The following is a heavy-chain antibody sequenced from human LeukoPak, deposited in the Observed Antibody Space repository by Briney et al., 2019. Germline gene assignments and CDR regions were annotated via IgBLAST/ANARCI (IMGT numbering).Heavy chain of an antibody. J-gene: IGHJ4*02. D-gene: IGHD4-17*01. CDR2: IRSDGVSK. V-gene: IGHV3-30*02. CDR1: GFSFITYG. CDR3: NGDYDY. Sequence: GGSLRLSCAASGFSFITYGMHWARQAPGKGLEWVAFIRSDGVSKYYADSVKGRFTISRDNSKNTLYLQMNSLRAEDTAVYYCNGDYDYWGQGTLVTVSS.